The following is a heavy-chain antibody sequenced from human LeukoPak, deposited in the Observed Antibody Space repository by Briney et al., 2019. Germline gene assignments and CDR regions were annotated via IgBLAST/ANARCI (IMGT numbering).Heavy chain of an antibody. V-gene: IGHV1-69*04. D-gene: IGHD3-22*01. CDR2: IIPILGIA. J-gene: IGHJ2*01. CDR3: ARRMSEGSGYSASWYFDL. CDR1: GGTFSSYA. Sequence: ASVKVSCKASGGTFSSYAISWVRQAPGQGLEWMGRIIPILGIANYAQKFQGRVTITADKSTSTAYMELSSLRSEDTAVYYCARRMSEGSGYSASWYFDLWGRGTLVTVSS.